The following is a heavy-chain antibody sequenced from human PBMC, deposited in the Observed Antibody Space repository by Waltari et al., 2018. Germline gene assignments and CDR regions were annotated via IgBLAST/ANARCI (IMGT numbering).Heavy chain of an antibody. Sequence: IRQPPGKGLEWIGEINHSGSTNYNPSLKSRVTISVDTSKNQFSLKLSSVTAADTAVYYCALEVPIAVAGKGFDYWGQGTLVTVSS. CDR3: ALEVPIAVAGKGFDY. D-gene: IGHD6-19*01. J-gene: IGHJ4*02. V-gene: IGHV4-34*01. CDR2: INHSGST.